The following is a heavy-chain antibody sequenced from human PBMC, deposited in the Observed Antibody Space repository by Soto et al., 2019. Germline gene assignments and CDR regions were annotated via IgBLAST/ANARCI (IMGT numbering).Heavy chain of an antibody. Sequence: VQLQESGPGLVRPSETLSLTCTVSGASISSGNFYWSWIRQPPGKGLEWIGYIYFSGRTSYGPSLKSRLTISLNTSNNQFSLKLSSVTAADTAVYYCAHDSHGGNTYFDLWGQGALVTVSS. J-gene: IGHJ4*02. V-gene: IGHV4-30-4*01. CDR3: AHDSHGGNTYFDL. D-gene: IGHD1-26*01. CDR1: GASISSGNFY. CDR2: IYFSGRT.